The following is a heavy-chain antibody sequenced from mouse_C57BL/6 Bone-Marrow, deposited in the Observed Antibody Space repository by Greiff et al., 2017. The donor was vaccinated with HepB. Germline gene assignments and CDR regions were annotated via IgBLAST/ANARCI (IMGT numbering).Heavy chain of an antibody. Sequence: QVQLQQPGAELVKPGASVKVSCKASGYTFTSYWMHWVKQRPGQGLEWIGMIHPSDSDTNYNQKFKGKATLTVDKSSSTAYMQLSSLTSEDSAVYYCAIGNNYWYFDVWGTGTTVTVSS. CDR2: IHPSDSDT. CDR3: AIGNNYWYFDV. CDR1: GYTFTSYW. V-gene: IGHV1-74*01. D-gene: IGHD5-2*01. J-gene: IGHJ1*03.